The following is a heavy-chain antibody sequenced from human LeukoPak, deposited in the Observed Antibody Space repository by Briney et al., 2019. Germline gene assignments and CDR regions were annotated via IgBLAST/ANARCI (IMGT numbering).Heavy chain of an antibody. D-gene: IGHD3-10*01. V-gene: IGHV3-21*01. CDR3: ARERSPNYYGSGSYISGFDP. Sequence: GGSLRLSCAASGFTFSSYSMNRVRQAPGKGLEWVSSISSSSSYIYYADSVKGRFTISRDNAKNSLYLQMNSLRAEDTAVYYCARERSPNYYGSGSYISGFDPWGQGTLVTVSS. CDR1: GFTFSSYS. J-gene: IGHJ5*02. CDR2: ISSSSSYI.